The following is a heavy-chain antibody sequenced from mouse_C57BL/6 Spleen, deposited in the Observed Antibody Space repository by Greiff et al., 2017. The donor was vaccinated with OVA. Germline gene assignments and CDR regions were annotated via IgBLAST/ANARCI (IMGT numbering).Heavy chain of an antibody. V-gene: IGHV5-9*01. Sequence: EVMLVESGGGLVKPGGSLKLSCAASGFTFSSYTMSWVRQTPEKRLEWVATISGGGGNTYYPDSVKGRFTISRDNAKNTLYLQMSSLRSEDTALYYCARVGGSTLVAWFAYWGQGTLVTVSA. CDR1: GFTFSSYT. D-gene: IGHD1-1*01. J-gene: IGHJ3*01. CDR3: ARVGGSTLVAWFAY. CDR2: ISGGGGNT.